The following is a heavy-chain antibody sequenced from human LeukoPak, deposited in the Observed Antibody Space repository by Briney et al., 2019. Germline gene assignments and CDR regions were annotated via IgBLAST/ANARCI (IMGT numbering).Heavy chain of an antibody. D-gene: IGHD6-19*01. CDR3: ARDPRRAVAGRYYYYYYMDV. Sequence: ASVKVSCKVSGYTLTELSMHWVRQAPGKGLEWMGGFDPEDGETIYAQKFQGRVTMTRDTSISTAYMELSRLRSDDTAVYYCARDPRRAVAGRYYYYYYMDVWGKGTTVTVSS. CDR2: FDPEDGET. J-gene: IGHJ6*03. CDR1: GYTLTELS. V-gene: IGHV1-24*01.